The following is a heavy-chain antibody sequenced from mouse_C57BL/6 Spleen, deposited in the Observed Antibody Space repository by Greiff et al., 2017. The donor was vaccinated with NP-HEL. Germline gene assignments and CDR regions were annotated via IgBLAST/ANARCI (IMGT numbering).Heavy chain of an antibody. CDR1: GFSFNTYA. CDR3: VRIYGRPGYAMDY. D-gene: IGHD1-1*01. Sequence: EVQLVESGGGLVQPKGSLKLSCAASGFSFNTYAMNWVRQAPGKGLEWVARIRSKSNNYATYYADSVKDRFTISRDDSESMLYLQMNNLKTEDTAMYYCVRIYGRPGYAMDYWGQGTPVTVSS. V-gene: IGHV10-1*01. CDR2: IRSKSNNYAT. J-gene: IGHJ4*01.